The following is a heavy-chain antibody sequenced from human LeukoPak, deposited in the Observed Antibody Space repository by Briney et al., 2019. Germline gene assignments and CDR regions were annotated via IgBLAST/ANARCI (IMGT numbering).Heavy chain of an antibody. CDR2: ISWNSNSV. V-gene: IGHV3-9*03. Sequence: GGSLRLSCAASGFTFDDFDMHWIRQAPGKGLEWVSSISWNSNSVGYADSVKGRFTISRDNAKNSLYLQMSSLRTEDMALYYCARETWNAFDIWGQGTMVTVSS. J-gene: IGHJ3*02. CDR3: ARETWNAFDI. D-gene: IGHD1-1*01. CDR1: GFTFDDFD.